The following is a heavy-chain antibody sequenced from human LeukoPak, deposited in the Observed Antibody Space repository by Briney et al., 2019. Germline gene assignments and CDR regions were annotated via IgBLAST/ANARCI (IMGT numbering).Heavy chain of an antibody. J-gene: IGHJ6*02. Sequence: SVKLSCKASGGTVSSYSISWVRQAPGQGLEWMGRIIPILGIANYAQKFQGRVTITADKSTSTAYLELSSLRSEDTAVYYCARENAGTTSPDYSYYYFGMDVWGQGTTVTVSS. CDR2: IIPILGIA. CDR3: ARENAGTTSPDYSYYYFGMDV. CDR1: GGTVSSYS. V-gene: IGHV1-69*04. D-gene: IGHD1-7*01.